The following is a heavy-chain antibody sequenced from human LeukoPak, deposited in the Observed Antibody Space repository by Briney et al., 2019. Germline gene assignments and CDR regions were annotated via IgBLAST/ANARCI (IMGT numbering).Heavy chain of an antibody. J-gene: IGHJ4*02. CDR1: GGSISSYY. CDR3: ARSIQLWFPFDY. D-gene: IGHD5-18*01. Sequence: PSETLSLTCTVSGGSISSYYWSWIRQPPGEGLEWIGYIYYSGSTNYNPSLKSRVTISVDTSKNQFSLKLSSVTAADTAVYYCARSIQLWFPFDYWGQGTLVTVSS. CDR2: IYYSGST. V-gene: IGHV4-59*01.